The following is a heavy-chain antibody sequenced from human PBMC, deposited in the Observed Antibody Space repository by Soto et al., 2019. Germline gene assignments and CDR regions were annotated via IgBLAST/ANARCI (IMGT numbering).Heavy chain of an antibody. CDR2: IYYSGST. Sequence: SETLPLTCTSSGGSTSSSSYYWGWIRQPPGKGLEWIGSIYYSGSTYYNPSLKSRVTISVDTSKNQFSLKLSSVTAADTAVYYCARGPLQVGYYYYYGMDVWGQGTTVTVSS. CDR3: ARGPLQVGYYYYYGMDV. CDR1: GGSTSSSSYY. V-gene: IGHV4-39*01. D-gene: IGHD3-10*01. J-gene: IGHJ6*02.